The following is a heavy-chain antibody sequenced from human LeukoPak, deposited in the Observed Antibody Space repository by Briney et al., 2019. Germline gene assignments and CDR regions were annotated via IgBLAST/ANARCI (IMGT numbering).Heavy chain of an antibody. CDR1: GFSFSSYE. Sequence: GGSLRLSCAASGFSFSSYEMNWVRQAPGKGLEWVSSISSSGSIKYYADSVKGRFTISRDNAKNSLYLQMNSLRAEDTDFYYCANNIAGRGWYRDFDYWGQGTLVTVSS. V-gene: IGHV3-48*03. CDR3: ANNIAGRGWYRDFDY. CDR2: ISSSGSIK. J-gene: IGHJ4*02. D-gene: IGHD6-19*01.